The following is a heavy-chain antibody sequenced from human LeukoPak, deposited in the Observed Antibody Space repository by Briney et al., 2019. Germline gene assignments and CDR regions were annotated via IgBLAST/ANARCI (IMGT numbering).Heavy chain of an antibody. D-gene: IGHD3-10*01. CDR1: GGTFSSFG. J-gene: IGHJ6*02. Sequence: GASVKVSCKASGGTFSSFGINWVRQAPGQGLEWMGRIIPIVGITNYAQKFQGRVTIIADNSTRTAYTELSSLTSEDTAVYYCARGLHFTMVRGGTTNYYYGMDVWGQGTSVTVSS. V-gene: IGHV1-69*04. CDR3: ARGLHFTMVRGGTTNYYYGMDV. CDR2: IIPIVGIT.